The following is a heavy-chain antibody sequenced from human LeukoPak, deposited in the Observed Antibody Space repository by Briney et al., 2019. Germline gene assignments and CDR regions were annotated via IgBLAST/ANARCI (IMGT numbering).Heavy chain of an antibody. Sequence: AETLSLTCTVSGGAIGSYYWSWIRQSPDKGLEWMGYIYNSGTTSYNPSLKSRLTISLDTSRNQVSLKLTSVTAADTAMYYCARDTVAAILWGQGTLVTVSS. V-gene: IGHV4-59*01. J-gene: IGHJ4*02. CDR2: IYNSGTT. D-gene: IGHD2-21*02. CDR3: ARDTVAAIL. CDR1: GGAIGSYY.